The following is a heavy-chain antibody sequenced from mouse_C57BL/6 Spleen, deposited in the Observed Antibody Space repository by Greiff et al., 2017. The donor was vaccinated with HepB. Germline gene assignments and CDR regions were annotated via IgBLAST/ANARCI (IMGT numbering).Heavy chain of an antibody. CDR1: GYTFTGYW. J-gene: IGHJ1*03. CDR3: ARVIV. CDR2: ILPGSGST. Sequence: VQLQQSGAELMKPGASVKLSCKATGYTFTGYWIEWVKQRPGHGLEWIGEILPGSGSTNDNEKFKGKATFTADTSSNTAYMQLRSLTTEDSAIYYCARVIVWGTGTTVTVSS. V-gene: IGHV1-9*01.